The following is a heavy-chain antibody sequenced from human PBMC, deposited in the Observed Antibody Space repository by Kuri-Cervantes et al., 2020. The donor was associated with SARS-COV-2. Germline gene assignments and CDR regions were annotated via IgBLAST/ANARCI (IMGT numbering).Heavy chain of an antibody. J-gene: IGHJ4*02. CDR1: GFTFSSYA. Sequence: LSLTCAASGFTFSSYAMHWVRQAPGKGLEWVAVIPYDGSNKYYADSVKGRFTISRDNSKNTLYLQMNSLRAEDAAVYYCARDTAARYFDYWGQGTLVTVSS. D-gene: IGHD6-6*01. CDR2: IPYDGSNK. CDR3: ARDTAARYFDY. V-gene: IGHV3-30*04.